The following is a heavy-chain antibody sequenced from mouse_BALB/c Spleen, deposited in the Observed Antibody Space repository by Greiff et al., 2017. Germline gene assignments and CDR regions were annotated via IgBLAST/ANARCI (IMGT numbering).Heavy chain of an antibody. CDR3: ARYYGNAMDY. CDR2: INPSTGYT. CDR1: GYTFTSYW. J-gene: IGHJ4*01. V-gene: IGHV1-7*01. Sequence: QVHVKQSGAELAKPGASVKMSCKASGYTFTSYWMHWVKQRPGQGLEWIGYINPSTGYTEYNQKFKDKATLTADKSSSTAYMQLSSLTSEDSAVYYCARYYGNAMDYWGQGTSVTVSS. D-gene: IGHD2-1*01.